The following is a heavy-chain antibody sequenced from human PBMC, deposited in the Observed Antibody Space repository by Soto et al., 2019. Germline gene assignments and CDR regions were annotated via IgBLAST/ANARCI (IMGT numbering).Heavy chain of an antibody. Sequence: ASVKVSCKVSGYTLTELSMHWVRQAPGKGLEWMGGFDPEDGETIYAQKFQGRVTMTEDTSTDTAYMELSSLRSEDTAVYYCAKDLSEDTAMSGIFDYWGQGTLVTVYS. D-gene: IGHD5-18*01. J-gene: IGHJ4*02. CDR3: AKDLSEDTAMSGIFDY. CDR2: FDPEDGET. CDR1: GYTLTELS. V-gene: IGHV1-24*01.